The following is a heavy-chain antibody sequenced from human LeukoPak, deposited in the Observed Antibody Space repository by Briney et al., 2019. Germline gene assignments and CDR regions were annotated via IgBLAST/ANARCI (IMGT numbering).Heavy chain of an antibody. CDR2: IYYSGST. CDR1: GGSISSYY. D-gene: IGHD1-7*01. Sequence: SETLSLTCTVSGGSISSYYWSWIRQPPGKGLEWIGYIYYSGSTNYNPSLKSRVTISVDTSKNQFSLKLSSVTAADTAVYYCARRNGNYVYYYYGMDVWGQGTTVTVSS. CDR3: ARRNGNYVYYYYGMDV. J-gene: IGHJ6*02. V-gene: IGHV4-59*08.